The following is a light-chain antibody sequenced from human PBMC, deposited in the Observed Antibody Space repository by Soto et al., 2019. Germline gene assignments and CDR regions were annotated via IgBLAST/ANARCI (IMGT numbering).Light chain of an antibody. CDR1: QGVNIF. CDR3: QHQGT. CDR2: DAS. J-gene: IGKJ1*01. Sequence: IQLTQSPSFLSASIGDRVTITCRASQGVNIFLALYQQKPGKAPKLLIYDASSLESGVPSRFSGSGSGTEFTLTISSLQPDDFATYHCQHQGTFGQGTKVDIK. V-gene: IGKV1-13*02.